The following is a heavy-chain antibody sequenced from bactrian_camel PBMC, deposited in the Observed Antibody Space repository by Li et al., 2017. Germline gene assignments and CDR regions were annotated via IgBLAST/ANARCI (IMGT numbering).Heavy chain of an antibody. CDR1: EPPSPGYC. V-gene: IGHV3S6*01. CDR2: FHSQGRTR. D-gene: IGHD3*01. J-gene: IGHJ4*01. Sequence: HVQLVESGGGSVQAGGSLRLSCAISEPPSPGYCVGWFRQAPGQGREGIAGFHSQGRTRYTDAVKGRFTVSKDNTKNTMYLQMNSLKIEDTAVYYCALGSSRQATMTARGKGTQVTVS.